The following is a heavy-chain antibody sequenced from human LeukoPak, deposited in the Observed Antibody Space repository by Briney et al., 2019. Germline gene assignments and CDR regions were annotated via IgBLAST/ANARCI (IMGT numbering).Heavy chain of an antibody. CDR3: SKEGPIAVANYFDY. D-gene: IGHD6-19*01. CDR1: GFTFSRHD. Sequence: SRGSLRLSYVVSGFTFSRHDMSWLRQAPGKGLEWVSLITGDDSGTYYADSVKGRFTISRDNSKNSLYLQMNSLRTEDTALYYCSKEGPIAVANYFDYWGQGTLVTVSS. V-gene: IGHV3-43*02. CDR2: ITGDDSGT. J-gene: IGHJ4*02.